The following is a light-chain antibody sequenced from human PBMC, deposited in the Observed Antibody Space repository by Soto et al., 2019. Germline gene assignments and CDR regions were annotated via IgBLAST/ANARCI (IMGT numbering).Light chain of an antibody. CDR1: QSVSSYY. CDR2: AAT. J-gene: IGKJ1*01. V-gene: IGKV3-20*01. Sequence: EIGFSHSPRTLSLSPGERATLSCRASQSVSSYYVGWYQQQPGQAPRLLNYAATNRGTGIPGWCGGGAAGTDFPTTISRLEPEDFAVYYCQQYGISGTFGQGTKVDIK. CDR3: QQYGISGT.